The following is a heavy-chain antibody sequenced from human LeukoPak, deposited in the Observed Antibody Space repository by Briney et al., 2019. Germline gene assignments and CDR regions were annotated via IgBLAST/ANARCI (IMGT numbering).Heavy chain of an antibody. CDR3: ARGGYYGSGNDFRFDP. CDR1: GGSISSGSYY. J-gene: IGHJ5*02. V-gene: IGHV4-61*02. CDR2: IYTSGST. D-gene: IGHD3-10*01. Sequence: PSETLSLTCTVSGGSISSGSYYWRWIRKPAGKGLEWIGRIYTSGSTNYNPSLKSRVTISVDTSKNQFSLKLSSVTAADTAIYYCARGGYYGSGNDFRFDPWGQGTLVTVSS.